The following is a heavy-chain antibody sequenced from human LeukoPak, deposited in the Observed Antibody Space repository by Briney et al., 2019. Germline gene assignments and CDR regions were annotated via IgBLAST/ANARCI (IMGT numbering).Heavy chain of an antibody. CDR3: AKVDGDPDWFDP. V-gene: IGHV3-30*02. D-gene: IGHD7-27*01. CDR2: IRYDGSNK. CDR1: GFTFSSYG. J-gene: IGHJ5*02. Sequence: GGSLRLSCAASGFTFSSYGMHWVRQAPGKGLEWVAFIRYDGSNKYYADSVKGRFTISRDNSKNTLYLQMNSLRAEDTAVYYCAKVDGDPDWFDPWGQGTLVTVSS.